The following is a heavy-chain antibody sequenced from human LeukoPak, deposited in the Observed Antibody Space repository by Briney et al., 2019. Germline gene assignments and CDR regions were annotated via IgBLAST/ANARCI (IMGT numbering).Heavy chain of an antibody. Sequence: SETLSLTCTVSGGSISSYYWSWIRQPPGKGLEWIGYIYYSGSTNYNPSLKSRVTISVDTSKNQFSLKLSSVTAADTAVYYCARGGGGSYFWWFDPWGQGTLVTVSS. V-gene: IGHV4-59*01. CDR3: ARGGGGSYFWWFDP. J-gene: IGHJ5*02. CDR2: IYYSGST. D-gene: IGHD1-26*01. CDR1: GGSISSYY.